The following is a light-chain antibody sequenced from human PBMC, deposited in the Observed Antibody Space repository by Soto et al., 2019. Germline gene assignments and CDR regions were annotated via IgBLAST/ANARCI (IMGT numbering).Light chain of an antibody. CDR1: QSVSSN. J-gene: IGKJ2*01. CDR3: QHYNNWPFT. CDR2: GAS. Sequence: EIVMTQSPATLSVSLGERATLSCRASQSVSSNLAWYKQKPGQPPSLLIYGASARATGIPARFSGSGSGTEFSLTISGLQSEDFAVYYCQHYNNWPFTFGQGTKLEIK. V-gene: IGKV3-15*01.